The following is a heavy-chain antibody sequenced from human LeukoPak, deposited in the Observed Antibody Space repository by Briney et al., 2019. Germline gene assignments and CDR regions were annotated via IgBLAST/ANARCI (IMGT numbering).Heavy chain of an antibody. V-gene: IGHV4-39*01. CDR3: ARRRGTHIVVVPAAPNGAFDI. D-gene: IGHD2-2*01. CDR2: INYYGST. CDR1: GASMTFTHYY. Sequence: SETLSLTCTVSGASMTFTHYYWVWVRQPPGKGLEWIGTINYYGSTYYNPSLKSRVTISVDTSKNQFSLKLSSVTAADTAVYYCARRRGTHIVVVPAAPNGAFDIWGQGTMVTVSS. J-gene: IGHJ3*02.